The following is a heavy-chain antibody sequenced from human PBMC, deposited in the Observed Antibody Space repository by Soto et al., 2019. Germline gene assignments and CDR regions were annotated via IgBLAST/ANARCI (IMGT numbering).Heavy chain of an antibody. CDR2: IWYDGSNK. CDR3: GYYDSSGYYFFDY. D-gene: IGHD3-22*01. Sequence: GGSLRLSCAASGFTFSSYGMHWVRQAPGKGLEWVAVIWYDGSNKYYADSVKGRFTISRDNSKNTLYLQMNSLRAEDTAVYYCGYYDSSGYYFFDYWGQGTLVTVSS. J-gene: IGHJ4*02. CDR1: GFTFSSYG. V-gene: IGHV3-33*01.